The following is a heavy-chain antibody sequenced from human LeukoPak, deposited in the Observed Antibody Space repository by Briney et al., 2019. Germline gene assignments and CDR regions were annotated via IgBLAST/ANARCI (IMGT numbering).Heavy chain of an antibody. CDR2: IIPIFGTA. Sequence: ASVNVSCKASGGTFSSYAISWVRQAPGQGLEWMGGIIPIFGTANYAQKFQGRVTITTDESTSTAYMELSSLRSEDTAVYYCARVGFGYSSGWYFDYWGQGTLVTVSS. V-gene: IGHV1-69*05. J-gene: IGHJ4*02. D-gene: IGHD6-19*01. CDR1: GGTFSSYA. CDR3: ARVGFGYSSGWYFDY.